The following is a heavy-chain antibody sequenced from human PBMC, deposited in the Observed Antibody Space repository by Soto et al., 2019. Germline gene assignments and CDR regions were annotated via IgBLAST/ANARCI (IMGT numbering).Heavy chain of an antibody. CDR2: INPKRGGT. J-gene: IGHJ2*01. Sequence: QVQLVQSGAEVKKPGASVKVSCTTYGYTFSDYFLHWVRQAPGQGPEGMGFINPKRGGTEYAQKFQGRVTMTRDTSSSTVYMDLSGLTSDDTAIYYCARDSGIPGRYWYFGLWGRGTLVTVSS. CDR1: GYTFSDYF. CDR3: ARDSGIPGRYWYFGL. D-gene: IGHD2-21*01. V-gene: IGHV1-2*02.